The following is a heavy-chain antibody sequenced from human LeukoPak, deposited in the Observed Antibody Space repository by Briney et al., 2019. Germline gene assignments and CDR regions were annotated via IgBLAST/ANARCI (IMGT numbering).Heavy chain of an antibody. Sequence: GGSLRLSCAASGFTFSSYAMHWVRQAPGEGLEWVAVISYDGSNKYYADSVKGRFTISRDNSKNTLYLQMNSLRAEDTAVYYCARDTYYYDSSGYLFDYWGQGTLVTVSS. D-gene: IGHD3-22*01. J-gene: IGHJ4*02. CDR1: GFTFSSYA. CDR3: ARDTYYYDSSGYLFDY. CDR2: ISYDGSNK. V-gene: IGHV3-30-3*01.